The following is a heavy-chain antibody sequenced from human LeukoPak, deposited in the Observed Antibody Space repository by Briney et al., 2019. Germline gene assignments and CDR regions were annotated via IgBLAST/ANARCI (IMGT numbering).Heavy chain of an antibody. V-gene: IGHV1-2*02. J-gene: IGHJ5*02. Sequence: ASVKVSCKAPGYTFTGYYMHWVRQAPGQGLEWMGWINPNSGGTNYAQKFQGRVTMTRDTSISTAYMELSRLRSDDTAVYYCARKVGVGGGNSWFDPWGQGTLVTVSS. D-gene: IGHD4-23*01. CDR1: GYTFTGYY. CDR2: INPNSGGT. CDR3: ARKVGVGGGNSWFDP.